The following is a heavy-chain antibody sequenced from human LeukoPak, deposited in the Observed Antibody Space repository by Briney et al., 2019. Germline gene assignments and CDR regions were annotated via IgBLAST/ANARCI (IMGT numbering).Heavy chain of an antibody. Sequence: SVKVSCKASGGTFSSYAISWVRQAPGQGLEWMGGIIPIFGTANYAQKFQGRVTITADESTSTAYMELSSLRSEDTAVYYYARSGIQSYYFDYWGQGTLVTVSS. V-gene: IGHV1-69*13. D-gene: IGHD5-18*01. J-gene: IGHJ4*02. CDR2: IIPIFGTA. CDR1: GGTFSSYA. CDR3: ARSGIQSYYFDY.